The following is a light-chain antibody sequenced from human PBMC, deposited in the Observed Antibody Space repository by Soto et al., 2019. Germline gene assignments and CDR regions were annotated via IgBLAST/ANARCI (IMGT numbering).Light chain of an antibody. Sequence: EIVLTQSPGTLSLSPGERATLSCRASQSVKSNNLAWYQQIPGQSPRLLIYGASSRATGIPDRFSGSGSGTDFNLTITREETEDFALYYCQQYGSPALSFGGGTKVEI. J-gene: IGKJ4*01. CDR1: QSVKSNN. CDR2: GAS. CDR3: QQYGSPALS. V-gene: IGKV3-20*01.